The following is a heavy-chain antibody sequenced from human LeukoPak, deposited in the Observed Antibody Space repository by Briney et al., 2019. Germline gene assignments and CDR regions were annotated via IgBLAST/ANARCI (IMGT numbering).Heavy chain of an antibody. Sequence: GESLKISCKGSGYSFTRYWIGWVRQMPGKGLEWMGVIYPGDSDTRYSPSFQGRATISADMSISTAYLQWSSLKASNTAMYYCARQTLAYCGGDCYSGVGYWGQGTLVTVSS. CDR1: GYSFTRYW. J-gene: IGHJ4*02. CDR2: IYPGDSDT. D-gene: IGHD2-21*02. V-gene: IGHV5-51*01. CDR3: ARQTLAYCGGDCYSGVGY.